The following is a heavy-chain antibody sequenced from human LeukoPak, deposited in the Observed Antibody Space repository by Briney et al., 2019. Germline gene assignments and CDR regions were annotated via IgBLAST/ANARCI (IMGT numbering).Heavy chain of an antibody. V-gene: IGHV4-59*08. CDR1: NGSISNYY. J-gene: IGHJ6*03. CDR3: ARRVGRSENCPAPQLYYYYYLDV. D-gene: IGHD1-1*01. CDR2: IYSSGST. Sequence: SETLSLTCTVSNGSISNYYWSWIRQPPGKGLEWVGYIYSSGSTSYNPSLRSRVTISVDTSKNQFSLKLTSVTAADTAVYYCARRVGRSENCPAPQLYYYYYLDVRAKGTMFTLS.